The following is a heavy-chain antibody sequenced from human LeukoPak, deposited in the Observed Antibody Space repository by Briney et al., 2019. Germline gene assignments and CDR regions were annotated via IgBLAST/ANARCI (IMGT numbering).Heavy chain of an antibody. CDR1: GFTFSSYA. CDR2: ISYDGSNK. J-gene: IGHJ4*02. D-gene: IGHD5-24*01. Sequence: PGGSLRLSCAASGFTFSSYAMHWVRQAPGKGLEWVAVISYDGSNKYYADSVKGRFTISRDNSKNTLYLQMHSLRAEDTAVYYCARESRDGYKYLDYWGQGTLVTVSS. CDR3: ARESRDGYKYLDY. V-gene: IGHV3-30-3*01.